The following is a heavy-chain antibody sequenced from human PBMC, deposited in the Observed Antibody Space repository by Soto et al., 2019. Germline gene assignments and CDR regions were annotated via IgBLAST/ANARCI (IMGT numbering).Heavy chain of an antibody. CDR3: AADRHYDILTGYYSPDY. V-gene: IGHV1-58*01. Sequence: QMPLVQSGPEVKKPGTSVKVSCKASGFTFTSSAVQWVRQARGQRLEWIGWIVVGSGNTNYAQKFQERVTITRDMSTSTAYMELSSLRSEDTAVYYCAADRHYDILTGYYSPDYWGQGTLVTVSS. D-gene: IGHD3-9*01. J-gene: IGHJ4*02. CDR2: IVVGSGNT. CDR1: GFTFTSSA.